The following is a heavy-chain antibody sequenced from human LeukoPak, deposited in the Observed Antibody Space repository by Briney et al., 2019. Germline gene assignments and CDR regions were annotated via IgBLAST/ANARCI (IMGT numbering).Heavy chain of an antibody. CDR3: ARKMKTGDRVGTFDI. CDR2: INWNGGGT. J-gene: IGHJ3*02. D-gene: IGHD1-1*01. Sequence: PGGSLRLSCAASGFTFDDYGMSWVRQVPGKGLEWVSGINWNGGGTAYADSVKGRFTISRDNAKNSLYLQMNSLTAEDTAVYYCARKMKTGDRVGTFDIWGQGTMVTVSS. CDR1: GFTFDDYG. V-gene: IGHV3-20*04.